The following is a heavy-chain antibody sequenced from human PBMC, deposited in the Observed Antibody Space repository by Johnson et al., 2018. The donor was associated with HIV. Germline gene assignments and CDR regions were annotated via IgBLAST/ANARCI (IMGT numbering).Heavy chain of an antibody. CDR2: IGTAGDT. D-gene: IGHD1-14*01. Sequence: VQLVESGGGLVQPGGSLRLSCAASGFTFSSYGMHWVRQAPGKGLEWVSAIGTAGDTYYPGSVKGRFTISRENAKNSLYLQMNILRAEDTALYYCAKAPGTGGWGASDIWGRGTMVTVSS. V-gene: IGHV3-13*01. CDR1: GFTFSSYG. J-gene: IGHJ3*02. CDR3: AKAPGTGGWGASDI.